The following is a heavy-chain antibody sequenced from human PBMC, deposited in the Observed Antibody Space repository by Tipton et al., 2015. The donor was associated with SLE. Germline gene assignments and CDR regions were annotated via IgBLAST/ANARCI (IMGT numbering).Heavy chain of an antibody. Sequence: GSLRLSCAASGFTFSSYWMSWVRQAPGKGLEWVANIKQDGSEKYYVDSVKGRFTISRDNAKNSLYLQMNSLRAEDTAVYYCASQLTILDAFDIWGQGTMVTVSS. D-gene: IGHD1-1*01. CDR3: ASQLTILDAFDI. CDR2: IKQDGSEK. V-gene: IGHV3-7*01. J-gene: IGHJ3*02. CDR1: GFTFSSYW.